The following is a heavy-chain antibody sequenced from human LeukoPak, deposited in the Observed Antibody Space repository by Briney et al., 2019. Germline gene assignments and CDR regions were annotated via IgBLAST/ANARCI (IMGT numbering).Heavy chain of an antibody. CDR2: ISGSGGST. D-gene: IGHD3-9*01. CDR3: ARDPPYYDILTGYYEPKAGYGMDV. V-gene: IGHV3-23*01. CDR1: GFTFSSYA. J-gene: IGHJ6*02. Sequence: GGSLRLSCAASGFTFSSYAMSWVRQAPGKGLEWVSAISGSGGSTYYADSVKGRFTISRDNAKNSLYLQMNSLRAEDTAVYYCARDPPYYDILTGYYEPKAGYGMDVWGQGTTVTVSS.